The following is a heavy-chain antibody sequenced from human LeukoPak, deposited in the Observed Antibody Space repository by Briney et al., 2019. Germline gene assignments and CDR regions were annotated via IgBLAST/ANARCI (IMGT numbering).Heavy chain of an antibody. D-gene: IGHD2-21*02. CDR3: AKEVDCPSDCLFFHS. CDR2: INRRGHT. CDR1: GFTFDRFT. Sequence: GGSLRLSCAASGFTFDRFTTHWVRQTPGKGLEWVSLINRRGHTFYADSVKGRFTISRDNSGNSVFLQMNSLRPEDTALYHCAKEVDCPSDCLFFHSWGQGTLVTVSS. V-gene: IGHV3-43*01. J-gene: IGHJ4*02.